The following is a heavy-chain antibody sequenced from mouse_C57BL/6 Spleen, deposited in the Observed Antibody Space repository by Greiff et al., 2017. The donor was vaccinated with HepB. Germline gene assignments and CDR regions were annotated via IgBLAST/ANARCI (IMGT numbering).Heavy chain of an antibody. CDR2: ISYDGSN. J-gene: IGHJ1*03. V-gene: IGHV3-6*01. CDR1: GYSITSGYY. D-gene: IGHD1-1*01. Sequence: EVQVVESGPGLVKPSQSLSLTCSVTGYSITSGYYWNWIRQFPGNKLEWMGYISYDGSNNYNPSLKNRISITRDTSKNQFFLKLNSVTTEDTATYYCARGIYYGSSYEDWYFDVWGTGTTVTVSS. CDR3: ARGIYYGSSYEDWYFDV.